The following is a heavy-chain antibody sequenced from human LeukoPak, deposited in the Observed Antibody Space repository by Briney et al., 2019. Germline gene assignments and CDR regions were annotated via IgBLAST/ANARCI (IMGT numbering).Heavy chain of an antibody. CDR2: INPSGGTT. D-gene: IGHD3/OR15-3a*01. Sequence: ASVKVSCKGSGYTFTSYYMHWVRQAPGQGLEWMGIINPSGGTTTYAQKFQGRITMTRDTSTSTVYMELSSLRSEDTAVYFCARGGTWTIYYFDYWGQGTLVTVSS. CDR1: GYTFTSYY. CDR3: ARGGTWTIYYFDY. V-gene: IGHV1-46*01. J-gene: IGHJ4*02.